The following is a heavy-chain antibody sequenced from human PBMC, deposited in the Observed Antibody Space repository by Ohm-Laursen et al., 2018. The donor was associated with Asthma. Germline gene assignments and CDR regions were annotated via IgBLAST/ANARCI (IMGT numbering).Heavy chain of an antibody. CDR1: GFTFRSYA. D-gene: IGHD4-17*01. CDR3: ASQMTTVTTPFDY. Sequence: GSLRLSCSASGFTFRSYAMSWVRQAPGKGLEWVSAISDSGSTTDYADSVKGRFTISRDNSKNTLYLQMNSLRAEDTAVYYCASQMTTVTTPFDYWGQGTLVTFSS. V-gene: IGHV3-23*01. J-gene: IGHJ4*02. CDR2: ISDSGSTT.